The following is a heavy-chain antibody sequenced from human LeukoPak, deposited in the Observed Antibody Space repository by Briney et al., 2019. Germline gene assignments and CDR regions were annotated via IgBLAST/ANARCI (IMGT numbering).Heavy chain of an antibody. CDR3: ARYRYGGNWFDP. Sequence: AASVKVSCKASGYTFTSYGISWVRQAPGKGLEWMGWISAYNGNTNYAQKLKGRVTMTTDTSTSTAYMELRSLRSGDTAVYYCARYRYGGNWFDPWGEGTLVTVSS. V-gene: IGHV1-18*01. CDR1: GYTFTSYG. CDR2: ISAYNGNT. D-gene: IGHD4-23*01. J-gene: IGHJ5*02.